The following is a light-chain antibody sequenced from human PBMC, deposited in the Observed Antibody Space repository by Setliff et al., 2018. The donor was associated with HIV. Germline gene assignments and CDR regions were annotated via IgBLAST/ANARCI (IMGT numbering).Light chain of an antibody. V-gene: IGLV2-14*03. CDR1: SSDVGAYNY. CDR2: DVS. J-gene: IGLJ1*01. Sequence: ALTQPASVSGSPGQSITISCTGTSSDVGAYNYVSWYQQHPGKAPKLMIYDVSNRPSGVSNRFSGSKSGNTASLTISGLQAEDEADYYCSSYTTNTTFVFGTGTKVTVL. CDR3: SSYTTNTTFV.